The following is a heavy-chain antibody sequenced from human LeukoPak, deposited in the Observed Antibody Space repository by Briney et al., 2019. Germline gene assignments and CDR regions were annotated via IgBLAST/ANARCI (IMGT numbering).Heavy chain of an antibody. V-gene: IGHV3-74*01. CDR3: ARGRPHGNDY. Sequence: GGSLRLSCAASGFTFTTYWMHWVRQDPGKGLVWVSRITNDGSSTTYADSVKGRFSISRDNAKNTLYLQMNSLRVEDTAVYYCARGRPHGNDYWGQGTLLTVSS. D-gene: IGHD4-23*01. CDR2: ITNDGSST. CDR1: GFTFTTYW. J-gene: IGHJ4*02.